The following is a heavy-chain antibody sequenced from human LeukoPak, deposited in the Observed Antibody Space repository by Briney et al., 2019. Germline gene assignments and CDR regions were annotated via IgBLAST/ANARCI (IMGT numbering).Heavy chain of an antibody. D-gene: IGHD4-11*01. V-gene: IGHV5-51*01. J-gene: IGHJ6*03. CDR2: IYPGDSDT. Sequence: GESLKISCKGSGYSFTSYWIGWVRQMPGKGLEWMGIIYPGDSDTRYSPSFQGQVTISADKSISTAYLQWSSLKASDTAMYYCARVYSNYELGYYYYYYMDVWGKGTTVTVSS. CDR3: ARVYSNYELGYYYYYYMDV. CDR1: GYSFTSYW.